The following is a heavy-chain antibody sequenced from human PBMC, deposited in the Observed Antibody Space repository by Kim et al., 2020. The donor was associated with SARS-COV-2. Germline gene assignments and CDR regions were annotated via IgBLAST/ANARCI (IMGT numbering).Heavy chain of an antibody. CDR3: AHRLTGYYYDSSGYFDY. V-gene: IGHV2-5*02. J-gene: IGHJ4*02. CDR1: GFSLSTSGVG. D-gene: IGHD3-22*01. Sequence: SGPTLVKPTQTLTLTCTFSGFSLSTSGVGVGWIRQPPGKALEWLALIYWDDDKRYSPSLKSRLTITKDTSKNQVVLTMTNMDPVDTATYYCAHRLTGYYYDSSGYFDYWGQGTLVTVSS. CDR2: IYWDDDK.